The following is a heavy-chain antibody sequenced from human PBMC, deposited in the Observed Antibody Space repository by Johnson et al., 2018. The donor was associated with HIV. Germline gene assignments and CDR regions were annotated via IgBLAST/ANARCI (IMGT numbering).Heavy chain of an antibody. CDR2: IRSSGSTI. D-gene: IGHD3-22*01. V-gene: IGHV3-48*01. J-gene: IGHJ3*02. CDR1: GFTFSSYW. CDR3: ARVQIISGFNWHYYESSIDAVDI. Sequence: VQLVESGGGLVQPGGSLRLSCAASGFTFSSYWMHWVRQAPGKGLEWVSYIRSSGSTIYYADSVKGRFTISRDNAKNSLYLQMNSLRAEDTAVYYCARVQIISGFNWHYYESSIDAVDIWGQGTMVTVSS.